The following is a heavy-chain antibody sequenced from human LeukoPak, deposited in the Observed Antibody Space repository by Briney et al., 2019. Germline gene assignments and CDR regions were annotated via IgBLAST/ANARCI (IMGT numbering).Heavy chain of an antibody. D-gene: IGHD3-22*01. Sequence: PGGSLRLSCAVSGFTVSDSYMSWVRQAPGKGLEWVSVIYSGGNTYYADSVKGRFTISRDNARNSLYLQMNSLRAEDTAVYYCARETNTSDSSGYIRADVRRDDYWGQGTLVTVSS. J-gene: IGHJ4*02. CDR2: IYSGGNT. CDR1: GFTVSDSY. V-gene: IGHV3-53*01. CDR3: ARETNTSDSSGYIRADVRRDDY.